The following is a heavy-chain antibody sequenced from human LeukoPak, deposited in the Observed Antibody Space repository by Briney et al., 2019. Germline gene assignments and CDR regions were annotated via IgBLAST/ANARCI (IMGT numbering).Heavy chain of an antibody. CDR2: IWYDGSNK. CDR3: ARTMTTVTTLDY. D-gene: IGHD4-11*01. V-gene: IGHV3-33*01. J-gene: IGHJ4*02. CDR1: GFTFSSYG. Sequence: GRSLRLSCAASGFTFSSYGMHWVRQAPGKGLEWVAVIWYDGSNKYYADSVKGRFTISRDSSKNTLYLQMNSLRAEDTAVYYCARTMTTVTTLDYWGQGTLVTVSS.